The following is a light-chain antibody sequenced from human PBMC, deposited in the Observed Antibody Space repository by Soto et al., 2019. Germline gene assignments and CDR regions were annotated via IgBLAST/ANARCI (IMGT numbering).Light chain of an antibody. Sequence: QSVLIQPPSVSGSPGQSVTISCTGTSSDIGSYDFVSWYQQHPGTVPKPMIYSVNTQPSGVPDRFSGSKSGNTASMTISGLQAEDEADHCCCSYTCSASVVFGGGTKVTVL. J-gene: IGLJ2*01. CDR2: SVN. V-gene: IGLV2-11*01. CDR1: SSDIGSYDF. CDR3: CSYTCSASVV.